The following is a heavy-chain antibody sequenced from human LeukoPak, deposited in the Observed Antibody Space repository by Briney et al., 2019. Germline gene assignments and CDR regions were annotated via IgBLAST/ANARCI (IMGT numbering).Heavy chain of an antibody. CDR1: GGSISSSSYY. V-gene: IGHV4-39*07. J-gene: IGHJ3*02. Sequence: SETLSLTCTVSGGSISSSSYYWGWIRQPPGKGLEWIGTIYYTGRTYYNPSLKSRVTISVDTSKNQFSLRLSSVTAADTAVYYCARSCLIVDIVATIRARLGGNGFDIWGQGTMVTVSS. D-gene: IGHD5-12*01. CDR2: IYYTGRT. CDR3: ARSCLIVDIVATIRARLGGNGFDI.